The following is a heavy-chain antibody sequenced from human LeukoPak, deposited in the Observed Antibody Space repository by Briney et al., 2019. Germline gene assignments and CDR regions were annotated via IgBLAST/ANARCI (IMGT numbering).Heavy chain of an antibody. V-gene: IGHV4-61*01. J-gene: IGHJ4*02. Sequence: PSETLSLTCTVSGGSVSSGSNYWSWIRQPPGKRLEWIGYIYYSGSTNYNPSLKSRVTISVDTSKNQFSLKLSSVTAADTAVYYCARGSLYYDILTGQNSFDYWGQGTLVTVSS. D-gene: IGHD3-9*01. CDR3: ARGSLYYDILTGQNSFDY. CDR2: IYYSGST. CDR1: GGSVSSGSNY.